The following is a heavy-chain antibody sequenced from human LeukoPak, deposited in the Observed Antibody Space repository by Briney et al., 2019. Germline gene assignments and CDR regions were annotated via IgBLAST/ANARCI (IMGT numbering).Heavy chain of an antibody. CDR3: ARQGYTASYYFLDY. J-gene: IGHJ4*02. V-gene: IGHV4-4*07. CDR1: GGSIRSYY. CDR2: IYTTGTT. D-gene: IGHD1-26*01. Sequence: SETLSLTCDVSGGSIRSYYWGWVHQPAGKGLEWIGRIYTTGTTHFNPSLKSRLTMSIDTSKNQFSLKLTSVSAADTAIYFCARQGYTASYYFLDYWSQGTLVTVSS.